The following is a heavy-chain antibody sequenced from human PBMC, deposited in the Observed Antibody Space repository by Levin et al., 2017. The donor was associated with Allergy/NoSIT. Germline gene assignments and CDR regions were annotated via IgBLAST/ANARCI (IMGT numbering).Heavy chain of an antibody. V-gene: IGHV3-23*01. Sequence: LSLTCAASGFPFSNSAMSWVRPAPGKGLEWVAGFRDTRYTNYADSVNGRFTISRDNSRNMFYLQMNSLRAEDTAVYYFARFARPAGVYDSSDSFDIWGQGTMVTVSS. D-gene: IGHD3-22*01. J-gene: IGHJ3*02. CDR3: ARFARPAGVYDSSDSFDI. CDR2: FRDTRYT. CDR1: GFPFSNSA.